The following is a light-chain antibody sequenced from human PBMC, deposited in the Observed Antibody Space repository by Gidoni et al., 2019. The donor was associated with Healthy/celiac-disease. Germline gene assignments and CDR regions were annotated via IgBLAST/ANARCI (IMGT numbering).Light chain of an antibody. J-gene: IGKJ1*01. Sequence: DIQMTQSPSTLSASVVDRVTITCQASQSISSWVAWYQQKPGKAPKLLIYKSSSLESGVPSRFSGSGSGTEFTLTISRLQPDDFATYYCQQYNSYSPWTFGQGTKVEIK. CDR1: QSISSW. CDR3: QQYNSYSPWT. V-gene: IGKV1-5*03. CDR2: KSS.